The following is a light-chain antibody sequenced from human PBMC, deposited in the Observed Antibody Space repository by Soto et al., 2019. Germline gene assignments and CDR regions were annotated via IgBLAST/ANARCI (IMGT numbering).Light chain of an antibody. CDR3: QQYGSYSPRT. J-gene: IGKJ1*01. CDR2: TAS. Sequence: DIQMTQSPSTLSASVGDRVTITCRASQSIGSWLAWYQQKPGKAPKLLIYTASSLESGVPSRFSGSGSGTEFTLTISSLQPDDFASYYCQQYGSYSPRTFGQGTKVEIK. CDR1: QSIGSW. V-gene: IGKV1-5*03.